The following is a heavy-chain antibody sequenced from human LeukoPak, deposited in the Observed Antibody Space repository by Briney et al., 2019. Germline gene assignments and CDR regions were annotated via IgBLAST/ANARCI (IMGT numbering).Heavy chain of an antibody. CDR1: GYIFGSSW. V-gene: IGHV5-51*01. CDR3: ARRADDAFDI. CDR2: IYPSDSDT. J-gene: IGHJ3*02. Sequence: GESLKISCKGSGYIFGSSWIAWVRQMPGKGLEWMGIIYPSDSDTRYSPSFQGQVTISADKSISTAYLQWSSLKASDTAMYYCARRADDAFDIWGQGTMVTVSS.